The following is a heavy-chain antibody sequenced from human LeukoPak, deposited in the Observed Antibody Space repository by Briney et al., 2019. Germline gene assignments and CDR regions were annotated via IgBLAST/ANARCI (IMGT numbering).Heavy chain of an antibody. CDR2: ISSSGATI. CDR3: ARDLVSGAYTFDI. CDR1: GFIFSTYG. D-gene: IGHD3-16*01. J-gene: IGHJ3*02. Sequence: GRSLRLSCAASGFIFSTYGMHWVRQAPGKGLEWVSYISSSGATIYYADSVKGRFTVSRDNAKNSLYLHMNSLRAEDTAIYFCARDLVSGAYTFDIWGQGSMVTVSS. V-gene: IGHV3-48*04.